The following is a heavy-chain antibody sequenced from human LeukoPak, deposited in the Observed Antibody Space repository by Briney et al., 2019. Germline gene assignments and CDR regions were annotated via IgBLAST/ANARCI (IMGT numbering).Heavy chain of an antibody. D-gene: IGHD6-13*01. CDR2: IYYSGST. V-gene: IGHV4-30-4*01. CDR3: ARDRWAAAGRRRYNWFDP. CDR1: GGSISSGDYY. Sequence: SETLSLTCTVSGGSISSGDYYWSWIRQPPGKGLEWIGYIYYSGSTYYNPSLKSRVTISVDTSKNQFSLKLSSVTAADTAVYYCARDRWAAAGRRRYNWFDPWGQGTLVTVSS. J-gene: IGHJ5*02.